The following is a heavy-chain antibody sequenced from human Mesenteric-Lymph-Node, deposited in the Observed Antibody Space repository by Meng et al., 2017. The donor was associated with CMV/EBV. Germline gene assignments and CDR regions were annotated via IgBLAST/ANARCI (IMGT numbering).Heavy chain of an antibody. CDR3: ATRVGGRI. CDR1: GFTFSNFY. CDR2: ISNYGRDI. V-gene: IGHV3-11*01. Sequence: GGSLRLSCAASGFTFSNFYMNWIRQAPGRGLEWISYISNYGRDIDYADAVKGRFTISRDNAKNLLYLQMSSLRAEDTAVYYCATRVGGRIWGQGTMVTVSS. J-gene: IGHJ3*02. D-gene: IGHD3-10*01.